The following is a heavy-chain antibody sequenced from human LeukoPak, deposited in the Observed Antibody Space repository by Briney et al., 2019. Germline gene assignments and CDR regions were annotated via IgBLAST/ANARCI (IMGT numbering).Heavy chain of an antibody. V-gene: IGHV1-3*04. J-gene: IGHJ5*02. CDR2: INTGNGNT. CDR3: ARALPHRRLMDTTMEQHWFDP. D-gene: IGHD5-18*01. CDR1: GYTFTSYA. Sequence: GASVKVSCKASGYTFTSYAMHWVRQAPGQRLEWMGWINTGNGNTKYSQEFQGRVTMTRDMSTSTVYMELSSLRSEDTAVYYCARALPHRRLMDTTMEQHWFDPWGQGTLVTISS.